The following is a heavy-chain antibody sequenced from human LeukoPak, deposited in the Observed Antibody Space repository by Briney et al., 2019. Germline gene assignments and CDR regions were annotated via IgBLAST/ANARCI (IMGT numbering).Heavy chain of an antibody. Sequence: PSETLSLTCTVSGGSISSYYWSWIRQPPGKGLEWLGYIYNSGSTNYNPSLKSRVTISVDTSKNQFSLQLNSVTPEDTAVYYCARGVDGLVIRLIAARGYYYYYMDVWGKGTTVTVSS. CDR2: IYNSGST. D-gene: IGHD6-6*01. J-gene: IGHJ6*03. CDR1: GGSISSYY. V-gene: IGHV4-59*12. CDR3: ARGVDGLVIRLIAARGYYYYYMDV.